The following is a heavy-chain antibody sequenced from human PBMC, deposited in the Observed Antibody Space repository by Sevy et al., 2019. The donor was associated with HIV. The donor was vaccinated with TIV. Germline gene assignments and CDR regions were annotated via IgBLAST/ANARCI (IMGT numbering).Heavy chain of an antibody. CDR1: GFSITTAYY. CDR3: ARGDYYDTSGYYSYYFGS. D-gene: IGHD3-22*01. J-gene: IGHJ4*02. Sequence: SETLSLTCVVSGFSITTAYYWGWIRQPPGKGPEWIGSLYHSGSTSFNPSLKSRVTISVDTSKNHFSLKLSSVTAADTAVYYCARGDYYDTSGYYSYYFGSWGQGTLVTVSS. CDR2: LYHSGST. V-gene: IGHV4-38-2*01.